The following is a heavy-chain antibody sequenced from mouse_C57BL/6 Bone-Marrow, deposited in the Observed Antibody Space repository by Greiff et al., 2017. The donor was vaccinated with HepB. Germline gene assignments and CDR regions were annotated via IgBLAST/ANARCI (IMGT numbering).Heavy chain of an antibody. CDR3: ASDYGSSYPYAMDY. Sequence: VQLQQSGPELVKPGASVKISCKASGYAFSSSWMNWVKQRPGKGLEWIGRIYPGDGDTHYKGKFKGKATLTADKSSSTAYMQLSRLTSEDSAVNFCASDYGSSYPYAMDYWGQGTSVTVSS. V-gene: IGHV1-82*01. CDR1: GYAFSSSW. J-gene: IGHJ4*01. D-gene: IGHD1-1*01. CDR2: IYPGDGDT.